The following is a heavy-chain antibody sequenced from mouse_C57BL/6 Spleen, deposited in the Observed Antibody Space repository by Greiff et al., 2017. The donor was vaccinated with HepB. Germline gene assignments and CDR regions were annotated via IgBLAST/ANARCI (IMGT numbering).Heavy chain of an antibody. D-gene: IGHD4-1*01. J-gene: IGHJ4*01. CDR1: GFTFSSYG. CDR2: ISSGGSYT. CDR3: ARHRTDAGVYYAMDY. V-gene: IGHV5-6*01. Sequence: EVHLVESGGDLVKPGGSLKLSCAASGFTFSSYGMSWVRQTPDKRLEWVATISSGGSYTYYPDSVKGRFTLSRDNAKNTLYLQMSSLKSEDTAMYYCARHRTDAGVYYAMDYWGQGTSVTVSS.